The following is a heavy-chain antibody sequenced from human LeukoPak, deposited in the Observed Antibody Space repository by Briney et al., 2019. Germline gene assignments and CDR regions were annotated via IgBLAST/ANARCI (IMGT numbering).Heavy chain of an antibody. D-gene: IGHD6-25*01. J-gene: IGHJ4*02. CDR2: ISGRGESP. Sequence: VGSLRLSCAASGFIFKNFAMSWIRQAPGKGLEWVSAISGRGESPYYADSVRGRFSISRDNSRDILFLHMNSLRPEDTATYYCATERGGFFDSWGQGTLVTVSS. V-gene: IGHV3-23*01. CDR3: ATERGGFFDS. CDR1: GFIFKNFA.